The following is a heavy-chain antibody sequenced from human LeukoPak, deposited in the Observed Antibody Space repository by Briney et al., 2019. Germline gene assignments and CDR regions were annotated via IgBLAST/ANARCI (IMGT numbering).Heavy chain of an antibody. V-gene: IGHV3-33*08. Sequence: PGGSLRLSCLTSGFTLSTNAMSWVRQAPGKGLEWVAVIWYDGSNKYYADSVKGRFTISRDNSKNTLYLQMNSLRAEDTAVYYCAGGSQWLVFWGQGTLVTVSS. D-gene: IGHD6-19*01. CDR2: IWYDGSNK. CDR3: AGGSQWLVF. J-gene: IGHJ4*02. CDR1: GFTLSTNA.